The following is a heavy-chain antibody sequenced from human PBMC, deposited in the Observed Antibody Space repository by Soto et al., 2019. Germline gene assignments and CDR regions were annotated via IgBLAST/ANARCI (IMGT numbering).Heavy chain of an antibody. Sequence: QVQLVQSGAEVKKPGASVKVSCKASGYTFTSYGISWVRQAPAQGLEWMGWISAYNGNTNYAQKLQGRVTMTKDTSTSTAYMELRSLRSEETAVYYCERDGANCSGGSCYSFYYYGMDVWGQGTTVTVSS. CDR1: GYTFTSYG. V-gene: IGHV1-18*01. D-gene: IGHD2-15*01. J-gene: IGHJ6*02. CDR3: ERDGANCSGGSCYSFYYYGMDV. CDR2: ISAYNGNT.